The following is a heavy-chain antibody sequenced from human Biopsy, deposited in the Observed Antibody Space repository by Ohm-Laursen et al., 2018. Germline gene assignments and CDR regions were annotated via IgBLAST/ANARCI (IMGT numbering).Heavy chain of an antibody. CDR3: ARDVKRYSSGTSCYSGYFGMDV. V-gene: IGHV4-61*01. D-gene: IGHD2-2*01. J-gene: IGHJ6*02. CDR1: GGSVSDSFHF. Sequence: GTLSLTCTVSGGSVSDSFHFWSWIRQPPGKGLEWIGDVYYSGTTNYYPSLKSRLTIAVDTSKNQFSLNLNSVTAADTAVYFCARDVKRYSSGTSCYSGYFGMDVWGQGTTVTVS. CDR2: VYYSGTT.